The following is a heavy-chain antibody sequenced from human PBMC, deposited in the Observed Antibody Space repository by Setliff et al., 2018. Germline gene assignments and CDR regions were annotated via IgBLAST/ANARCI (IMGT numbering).Heavy chain of an antibody. CDR1: GYTFTTYY. CDR3: ARERAGGRGFTFGAIYYYYGMDV. Sequence: ASVKVSCKASGYTFTTYYMHWVRQAPGQGLEWMGVINPGDGSTTYAQKFQGRVTMTRDTSMSTVYMELSSLRFEDTAVYYCARERAGGRGFTFGAIYYYYGMDVWGQGTTVTVSS. D-gene: IGHD3-16*01. CDR2: INPGDGST. V-gene: IGHV1-46*01. J-gene: IGHJ6*02.